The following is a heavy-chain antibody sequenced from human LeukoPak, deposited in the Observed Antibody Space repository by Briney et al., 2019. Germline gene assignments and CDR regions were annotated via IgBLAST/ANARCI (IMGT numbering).Heavy chain of an antibody. CDR2: ISGGGGST. J-gene: IGHJ4*02. CDR3: AKSADLITVIVAQPTITTSIDY. D-gene: IGHD3-22*01. CDR1: GFTFSSYA. V-gene: IGHV3-23*01. Sequence: PGGSLRLSCAASGFTFSSYAMSWVRQAPGKGLEWVSAISGGGGSTYYADSVKGRFTISRDNSKNTLYLQMNSLRAEDTAVYYCAKSADLITVIVAQPTITTSIDYWGQGTLVTVSS.